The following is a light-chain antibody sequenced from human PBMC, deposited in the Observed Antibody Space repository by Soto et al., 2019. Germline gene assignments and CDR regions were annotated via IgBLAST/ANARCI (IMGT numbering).Light chain of an antibody. CDR2: DAS. V-gene: IGKV3-11*01. Sequence: EIVLTQSPATLSLSPGERVTLSCRASQSVSSCFAWYQQKPGQAPRLLIYDASNRATGIPARFSGSGSGTDSTLTISSLEPEDFAVYYCQQRSNGPLTFGQGTRLEIK. J-gene: IGKJ5*01. CDR3: QQRSNGPLT. CDR1: QSVSSC.